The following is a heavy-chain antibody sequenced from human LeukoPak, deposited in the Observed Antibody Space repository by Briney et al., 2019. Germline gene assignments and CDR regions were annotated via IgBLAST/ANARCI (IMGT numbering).Heavy chain of an antibody. D-gene: IGHD2-15*01. CDR2: IYYSGST. J-gene: IGHJ4*02. Sequence: SETLSLTCTVSGGSLSSGGYYWSWIRQHPGKGLEWIGYIYYSGSTYYNPSLKSRVTISVDTSKNQFSLKLSSVTAEDTAVYYCAKQLGYCSDGSCYFPYWGQGTLVTVSS. CDR1: GGSLSSGGYY. CDR3: AKQLGYCSDGSCYFPY. V-gene: IGHV4-31*03.